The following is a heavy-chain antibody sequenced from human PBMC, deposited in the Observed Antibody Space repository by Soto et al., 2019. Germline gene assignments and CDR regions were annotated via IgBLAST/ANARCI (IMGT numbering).Heavy chain of an antibody. Sequence: ASVKVSCKASGGTFSSYAISWVRQAPGQGLEWMGGIIPIFGTANYAQKFQGRVTITADESTSTAYMELSSLRSEDTAVYYCARDYDSSGYTEYFQHWGQGTLVTVSS. CDR2: IIPIFGTA. CDR3: ARDYDSSGYTEYFQH. J-gene: IGHJ1*01. V-gene: IGHV1-69*13. D-gene: IGHD3-22*01. CDR1: GGTFSSYA.